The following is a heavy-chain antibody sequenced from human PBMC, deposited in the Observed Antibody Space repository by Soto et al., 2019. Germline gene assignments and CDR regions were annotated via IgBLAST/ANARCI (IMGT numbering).Heavy chain of an antibody. D-gene: IGHD3-3*01. CDR1: GGSFSGYY. J-gene: IGHJ4*02. CDR2: INHRGST. V-gene: IGHV4-34*01. Sequence: SETLSLTCAVYGGSFSGYYWSWIRQPPGKGLEWIGEINHRGSTNYNPSLKSRVTISVDTSKNQFSLNLSSVTAADTAVYYCARGRRYDFWSGYYPKGLGYFDYWGQGTLVTVSS. CDR3: ARGRRYDFWSGYYPKGLGYFDY.